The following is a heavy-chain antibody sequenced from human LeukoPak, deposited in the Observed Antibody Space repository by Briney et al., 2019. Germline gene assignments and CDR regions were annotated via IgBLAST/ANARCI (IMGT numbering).Heavy chain of an antibody. J-gene: IGHJ5*02. CDR3: ARGPRNDP. V-gene: IGHV1-8*01. CDR2: VHPNSGNT. CDR1: GYPFTTWE. D-gene: IGHD1-14*01. Sequence: ASVKVSCKTSGYPFTTWEINWVRQAAGQGLECMGWVHPNSGNTAYAQKFQGRVTMTRDTSISTAYMELSGLRFDDTAVYFCARGPRNDPWGQGTLVTVSS.